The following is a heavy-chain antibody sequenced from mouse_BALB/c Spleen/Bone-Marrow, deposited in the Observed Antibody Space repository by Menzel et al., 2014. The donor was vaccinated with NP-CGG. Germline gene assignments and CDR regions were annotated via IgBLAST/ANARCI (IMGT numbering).Heavy chain of an antibody. D-gene: IGHD2-3*01. CDR2: INPDSSTI. CDR1: GFDFSRYW. V-gene: IGHV4-1*02. J-gene: IGHJ2*01. CDR3: ARLGYYVYFPY. Sequence: EVQLVESGGGLVQPGGSLKLSCAASGFDFSRYWMSWVRQAPGKGLEWIGEINPDSSTINYTPSLKDKFIISRDNAKNTLSLQMNKVRSEDTAFYYCARLGYYVYFPYLGQGTTLTVSS.